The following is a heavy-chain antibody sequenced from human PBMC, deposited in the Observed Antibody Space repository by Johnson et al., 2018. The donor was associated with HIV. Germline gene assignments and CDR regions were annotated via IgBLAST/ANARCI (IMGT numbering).Heavy chain of an antibody. D-gene: IGHD6-6*01. V-gene: IGHV3-64*04. Sequence: QEQLVESGGGLVQPGGSLRLSCAASGFTFSSYAMHWVRQAPGTGLEYVSAIGTAGDTYYAASVKGRLTISRDNSKTTLYLQLNSLRADDTAVYYCARKREETIAALGDAFDIWGQGTMVTVSS. CDR3: ARKREETIAALGDAFDI. J-gene: IGHJ3*02. CDR2: IGTAGDT. CDR1: GFTFSSYA.